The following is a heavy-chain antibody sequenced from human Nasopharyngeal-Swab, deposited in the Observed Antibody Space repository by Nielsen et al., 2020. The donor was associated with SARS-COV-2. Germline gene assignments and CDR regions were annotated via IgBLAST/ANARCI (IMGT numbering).Heavy chain of an antibody. D-gene: IGHD5-24*01. V-gene: IGHV3-66*01. Sequence: GGSLRLSCAASRFTVSDFYMSWVRQAPGKGLQWVSIIYVGGGTYYADSVKDRFIISRDDSRNTVSLQLNSLRVDDTGVYYCARSVGDNDRFDLWGPGTVV. CDR1: RFTVSDFY. J-gene: IGHJ3*01. CDR3: ARSVGDNDRFDL. CDR2: IYVGGGT.